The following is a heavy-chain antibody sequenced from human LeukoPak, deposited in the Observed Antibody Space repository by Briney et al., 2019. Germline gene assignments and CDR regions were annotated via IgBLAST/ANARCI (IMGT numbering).Heavy chain of an antibody. CDR3: TTLSYPPDY. V-gene: IGHV3-15*01. Sequence: GGSLRLSCAASGFTFSNAWMSWVRQAPGKGLEWVGRIKSKTDGGITDYAAPVKGRFTISRDDSKNTLYLQMNSLKTEDTAVYYCTTLSYPPDYWGQGTLVTVSS. J-gene: IGHJ4*02. CDR2: IKSKTDGGIT. CDR1: GFTFSNAW. D-gene: IGHD2-2*01.